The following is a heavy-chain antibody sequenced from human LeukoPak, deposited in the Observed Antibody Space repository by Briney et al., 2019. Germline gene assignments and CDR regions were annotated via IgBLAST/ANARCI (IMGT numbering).Heavy chain of an antibody. J-gene: IGHJ4*02. CDR3: AREENSKTYPVSGY. Sequence: GKSLRLSCAASGFTFSSYGMHWVRQAPGKGLEWVAVISYDGSNKYYIDSVKGRFTISRDNSKNTLYLQMNSLRAEDTAVYYCAREENSKTYPVSGYWGQGTLVTVSS. D-gene: IGHD2/OR15-2a*01. CDR1: GFTFSSYG. V-gene: IGHV3-30*03. CDR2: ISYDGSNK.